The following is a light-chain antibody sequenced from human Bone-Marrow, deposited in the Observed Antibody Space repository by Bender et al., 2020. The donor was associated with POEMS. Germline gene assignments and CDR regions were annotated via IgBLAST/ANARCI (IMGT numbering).Light chain of an antibody. CDR2: RDS. Sequence: SYELTQPLSVSVALGQTATITCEGNNVGSKNVHWYQQKPGQAPVVVIYRDSSRPSGIPERFSGSNSGNTATLTISRAQAGDEADYYCQVWDSSAVVFGGGTKLTVL. CDR1: NVGSKN. V-gene: IGLV3-9*01. J-gene: IGLJ3*02. CDR3: QVWDSSAVV.